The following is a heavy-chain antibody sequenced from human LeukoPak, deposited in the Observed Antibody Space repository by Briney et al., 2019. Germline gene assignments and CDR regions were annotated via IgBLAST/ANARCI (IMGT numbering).Heavy chain of an antibody. CDR1: GGSISTYY. D-gene: IGHD1-26*01. CDR2: IYYTGST. J-gene: IGHJ5*02. CDR3: ARGGNYWPQWWFDP. Sequence: SETLSLTCTVSGGSISTYYWSWIRQPPGKGLEWIGYIYYTGSTSYNPSHKSRVTMSLDASKNQFSLELNSVTPADTAVYYCARGGNYWPQWWFDPWGRGTLVSVSS. V-gene: IGHV4-59*01.